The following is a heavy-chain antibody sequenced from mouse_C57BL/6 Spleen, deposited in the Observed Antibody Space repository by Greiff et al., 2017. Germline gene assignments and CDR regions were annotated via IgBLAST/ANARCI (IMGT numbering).Heavy chain of an antibody. CDR2: IDPETGGT. CDR3: TRSYYGNYFDY. J-gene: IGHJ2*01. D-gene: IGHD2-1*01. V-gene: IGHV1-15*01. Sequence: LQESGAELVRPGASVTLSCKASGYTFTDYEMHWVKQTPVHGLEWIGAIDPETGGTAYNQKFKGKAILTADKSSSTAYMELRSLTSEDSSVYYCTRSYYGNYFDYWGQGTTLTVSS. CDR1: GYTFTDYE.